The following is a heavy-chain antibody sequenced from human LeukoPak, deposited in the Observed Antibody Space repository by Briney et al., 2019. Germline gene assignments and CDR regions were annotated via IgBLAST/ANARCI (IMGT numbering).Heavy chain of an antibody. J-gene: IGHJ5*02. Sequence: SETLSLTCAVYGGSFSGYYWSWIRQPPGKGLEWIGEINHSGSTNYNPSLKSRVTISVDTSKNQFSLKLSSVTAADTAVYYCARGPPYCSGGSCYPNWFDPWGQGTLVTVP. CDR3: ARGPPYCSGGSCYPNWFDP. CDR1: GGSFSGYY. V-gene: IGHV4-34*01. CDR2: INHSGST. D-gene: IGHD2-15*01.